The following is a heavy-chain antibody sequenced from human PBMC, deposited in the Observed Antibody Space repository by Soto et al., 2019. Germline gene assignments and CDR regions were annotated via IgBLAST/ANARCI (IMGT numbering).Heavy chain of an antibody. CDR3: ATCPLADYYFDF. Sequence: QLQLQESGSGLVKPSQTLSLTCAVSGGSISSGGYSWSWIRQPPGKGLEWIGYIYYSGSTYYNPSLKSRVTIAVDRSKNQVSLKLSSVTAADTAVYYCATCPLADYYFDFWGQGTLVTVSS. CDR2: IYYSGST. CDR1: GGSISSGGYS. V-gene: IGHV4-30-2*01. J-gene: IGHJ4*02.